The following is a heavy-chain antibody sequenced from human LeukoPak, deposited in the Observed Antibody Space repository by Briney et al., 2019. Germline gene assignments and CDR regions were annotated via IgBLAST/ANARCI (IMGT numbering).Heavy chain of an antibody. CDR2: IKQDESEK. V-gene: IGHV3-7*01. J-gene: IGHJ4*02. CDR1: GFTFSMYW. D-gene: IGHD2-15*01. CDR3: ATPVGGVWSFDY. Sequence: GGSLRLSCTDSGFTFSMYWMSWVRQAPGKGLEWLANIKQDESEKYYVDSVKGRFTVSRDNSKNSVYLQMNSLRAEDTAMYYCATPVGGVWSFDYWGQGTLVTVSS.